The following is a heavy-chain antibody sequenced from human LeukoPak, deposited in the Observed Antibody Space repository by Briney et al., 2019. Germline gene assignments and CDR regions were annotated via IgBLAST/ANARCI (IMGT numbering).Heavy chain of an antibody. V-gene: IGHV3-30-3*01. CDR2: ISYDGSNK. D-gene: IGHD2-2*01. Sequence: PGGSLRLSCAASGFTFSSYAMHWVRQAPGKGLEWVAVISYDGSNKYYADSVKGRFTISRDNSKNTLYLQMNSLRAEDTAVYYCARGGRQLLGRGYYMDVWGKGTTVTVSS. CDR1: GFTFSSYA. CDR3: ARGGRQLLGRGYYMDV. J-gene: IGHJ6*03.